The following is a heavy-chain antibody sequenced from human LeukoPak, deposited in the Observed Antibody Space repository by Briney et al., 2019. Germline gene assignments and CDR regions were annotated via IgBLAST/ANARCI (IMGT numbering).Heavy chain of an antibody. CDR3: ARGGYCSGGSCYSARDTAMVPLDY. V-gene: IGHV3-23*01. CDR2: ISGSGGST. Sequence: PGGSLRLSCAASGFTFSSYAMSWVRQAPGKGLEWVSAISGSGGSTYYADSVKGRFTISRDNSKNTLYLQMNSLRAEDTAVYYCARGGYCSGGSCYSARDTAMVPLDYWGQGTLVTVSS. J-gene: IGHJ4*02. CDR1: GFTFSSYA. D-gene: IGHD2-15*01.